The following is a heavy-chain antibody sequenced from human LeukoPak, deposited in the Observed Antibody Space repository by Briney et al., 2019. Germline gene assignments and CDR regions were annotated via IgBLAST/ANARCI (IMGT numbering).Heavy chain of an antibody. CDR1: GFVFSDYA. Sequence: GGSLRLSCSASGFVFSDYAMHWARQAPGKGLEYLSGISGNGVATYYVDSVQGRFTVSRDNSETTLYLQINSLRREDTAFYYCIKDRGSSGWDFDSWGQGTLLTVSS. J-gene: IGHJ4*02. D-gene: IGHD6-19*01. V-gene: IGHV3-64D*06. CDR2: ISGNGVAT. CDR3: IKDRGSSGWDFDS.